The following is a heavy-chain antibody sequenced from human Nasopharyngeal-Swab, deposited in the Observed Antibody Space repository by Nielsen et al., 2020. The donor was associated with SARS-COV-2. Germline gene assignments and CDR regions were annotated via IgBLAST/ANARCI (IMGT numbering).Heavy chain of an antibody. V-gene: IGHV5-51*01. CDR2: IYPGDSDT. CDR1: GYSFTDYW. CDR3: ARRNYYGSGTLYSHFDF. J-gene: IGHJ4*02. D-gene: IGHD3-10*01. Sequence: GESLKISCKGSGYSFTDYWIAWVRQMPGKGLEWMGIIYPGDSDTRYSPSFQGQVTISVDKSITTAYMQWSSLKASDTAVYYCARRNYYGSGTLYSHFDFWGQGTLVTVSS.